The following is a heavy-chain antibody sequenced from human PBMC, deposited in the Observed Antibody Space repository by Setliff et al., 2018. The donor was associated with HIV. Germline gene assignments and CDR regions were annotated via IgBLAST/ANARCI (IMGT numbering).Heavy chain of an antibody. Sequence: SETLSLTCTVSGGSISSHYWSWIRQPPGKGLEWIGYIYYTGNTNYNPSLKSRVTISVDTSQNQFSLKLTSATAADTAVYYCARYGDGYNSGDALVYWGQGTLVTVSS. CDR3: ARYGDGYNSGDALVY. V-gene: IGHV4-59*11. D-gene: IGHD5-12*01. CDR2: IYYTGNT. CDR1: GGSISSHY. J-gene: IGHJ4*02.